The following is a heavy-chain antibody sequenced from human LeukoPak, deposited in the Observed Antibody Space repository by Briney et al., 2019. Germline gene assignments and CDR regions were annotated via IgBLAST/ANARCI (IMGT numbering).Heavy chain of an antibody. D-gene: IGHD5-12*01. J-gene: IGHJ4*02. CDR3: ARDRDYDAPDY. CDR1: GFTFSTYW. V-gene: IGHV3-74*01. CDR2: INGDGTSTST. Sequence: PGGSLRLSCAASGFTFSTYWMHWVRQAPGKGLVWVSRINGDGTSTSTSYADSVKGRFTISRDNAKNTLYLHMNTLRAEDTAVYYCARDRDYDAPDYWGQGTLVTVSS.